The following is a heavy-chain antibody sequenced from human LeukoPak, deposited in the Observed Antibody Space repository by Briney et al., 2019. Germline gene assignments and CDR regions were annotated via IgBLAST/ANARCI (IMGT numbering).Heavy chain of an antibody. V-gene: IGHV4-34*01. CDR3: ARGKTRTSIAPLRNRLEYYFDY. Sequence: SETLSLTCAVYGGSFSGYYWSWIRQPPGKGLEWIGEINHSGSTNYNPSLKSRVTISVDTSKNQFSLKLSSVTVADTAVYYCARGKTRTSIAPLRNRLEYYFDYWGQGTLVTVSS. D-gene: IGHD6-6*01. CDR1: GGSFSGYY. CDR2: INHSGST. J-gene: IGHJ4*02.